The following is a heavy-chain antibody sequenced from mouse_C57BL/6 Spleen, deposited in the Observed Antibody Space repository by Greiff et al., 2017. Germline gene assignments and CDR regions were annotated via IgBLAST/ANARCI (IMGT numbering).Heavy chain of an antibody. D-gene: IGHD2-3*01. CDR3: ARYRWKGVFDY. CDR2: ISYSGST. V-gene: IGHV3-8*01. J-gene: IGHJ2*01. CDR1: GYSITSAY. Sequence: EVQLQQSGPGLAKPSQTLSLTCSVTGYSITSAYWNWIRKFPGNKLEYMGYISYSGSTYYNPSLKSRISITRDTSKNQYYLQLNSVTTEDTATDYCARYRWKGVFDYWGQGTTLTVSS.